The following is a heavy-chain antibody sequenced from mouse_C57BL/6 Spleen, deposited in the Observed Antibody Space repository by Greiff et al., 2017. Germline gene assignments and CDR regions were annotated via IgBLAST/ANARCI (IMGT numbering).Heavy chain of an antibody. CDR2: ISDGGSYT. V-gene: IGHV5-4*03. Sequence: EVKLVESGGGLVKPGGSLKLSCAASGFTFSSYAMSWVRQTPEKRLEWVATISDGGSYTYYPDNVKGRFTISRDNAKNNLYLQMSHLKSEDTAMYYGARGTYYSNYFDYWGQGTTLTVSS. D-gene: IGHD2-5*01. J-gene: IGHJ2*01. CDR3: ARGTYYSNYFDY. CDR1: GFTFSSYA.